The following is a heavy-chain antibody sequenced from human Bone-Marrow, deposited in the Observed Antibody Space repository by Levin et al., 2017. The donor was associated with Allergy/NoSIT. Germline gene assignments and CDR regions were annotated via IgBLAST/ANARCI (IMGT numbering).Heavy chain of an antibody. Sequence: GGSLRLSCAASGFTFSSYGMHWVRQAPGKGLEWVAVIWYDGSNKYYADSVKGRFTISRDNSKNTLYLQMNSLRAEDTAVYYCARGELVDIVATITTGVPYYDYGMDGWGQGTTVTVSS. CDR1: GFTFSSYG. J-gene: IGHJ6*02. D-gene: IGHD5-12*01. V-gene: IGHV3-33*01. CDR3: ARGELVDIVATITTGVPYYDYGMDG. CDR2: IWYDGSNK.